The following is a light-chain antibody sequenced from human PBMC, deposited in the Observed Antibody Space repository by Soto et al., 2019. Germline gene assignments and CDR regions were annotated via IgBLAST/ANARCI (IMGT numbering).Light chain of an antibody. V-gene: IGLV1-47*01. CDR3: AAWDDSLTVV. J-gene: IGLJ2*01. CDR2: RND. Sequence: QSVLTQPPSASGTPGQGVTISCSGSSSNIGGNYVYWYQQLPGTAPKLLIYRNDQRPSGVPDRFSGSKSGTSASLAISGRRSEDEADYHCAAWDDSLTVVFGGGTKVTVL. CDR1: SSNIGGNY.